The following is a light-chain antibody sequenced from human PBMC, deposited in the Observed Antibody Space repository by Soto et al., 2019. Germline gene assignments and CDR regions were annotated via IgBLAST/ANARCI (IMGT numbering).Light chain of an antibody. CDR3: SSKTSSSSPVV. CDR1: TSDVGAYNY. Sequence: QSALTQPASVSGSPGQSITISCTGSTSDVGAYNYVSWYKHHPGQAPQLMIYEVSNRPSGVSNRFSGSKSGNTASLTISGRQADDEGDYYGSSKTSSSSPVVFGTGTKLTVL. CDR2: EVS. V-gene: IGLV2-14*01. J-gene: IGLJ1*01.